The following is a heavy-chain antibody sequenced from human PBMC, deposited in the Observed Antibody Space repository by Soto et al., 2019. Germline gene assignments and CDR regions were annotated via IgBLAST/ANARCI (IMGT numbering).Heavy chain of an antibody. CDR1: GFSFRSYG. CDR3: ANLYGDQFDY. J-gene: IGHJ4*02. CDR2: ISSDGSNK. V-gene: IGHV3-30*18. D-gene: IGHD4-17*01. Sequence: GGSLRLSCAASGFSFRSYGMHWVRQAPGKGLDWVAVISSDGSNKYYADSVKGRFIISRDNSKNTLYLQMNSLRADYTAVYYCANLYGDQFDYWGQGTLVTVSS.